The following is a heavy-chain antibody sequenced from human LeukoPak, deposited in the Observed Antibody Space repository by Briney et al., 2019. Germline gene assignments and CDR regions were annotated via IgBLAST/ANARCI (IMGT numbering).Heavy chain of an antibody. Sequence: SVKVSCKASGLTFRTSAMQWVRQTRGQGLEWIGWTVLGSGDTNYAQSLKDRVTITRDMSTSTAYMELSSLTFEDTAMYYYAAEFSNRGYIYWGQGTQVTVSS. CDR1: GLTFRTSA. CDR2: TVLGSGDT. J-gene: IGHJ4*02. CDR3: AAEFSNRGYIY. D-gene: IGHD5-12*01. V-gene: IGHV1-58*02.